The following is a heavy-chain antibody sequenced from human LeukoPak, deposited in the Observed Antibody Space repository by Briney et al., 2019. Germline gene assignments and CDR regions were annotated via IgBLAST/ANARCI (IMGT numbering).Heavy chain of an antibody. CDR3: ARARDIVVVVAAEWCWFDP. D-gene: IGHD2-15*01. V-gene: IGHV4-39*07. J-gene: IGHJ5*02. Sequence: PSETLSLTCTVSGGSISSSSYYWGWIRQPPGRGLEWIGSIYYSGSTYYNPSLKSRVTISVDTSKNQFSLKLSSVTAADTAVYYCARARDIVVVVAAEWCWFDPWGQGTLVTVSS. CDR1: GGSISSSSYY. CDR2: IYYSGST.